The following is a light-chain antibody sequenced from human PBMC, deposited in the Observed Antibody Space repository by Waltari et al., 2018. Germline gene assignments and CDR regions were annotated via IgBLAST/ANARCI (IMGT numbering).Light chain of an antibody. CDR3: CSYAGNSALL. CDR1: TSDVGGYYY. CDR2: NIN. J-gene: IGLJ2*01. V-gene: IGLV2-23*02. Sequence: QSALTQPASVSGSPGQSITITCTGSTSDVGGYYYVSWYKHHPAEAPKLMIYNINERPSWVPNRFSGSKSGNTASLTISGLQAEDEADYYCCSYAGNSALLFGGGTKLTVL.